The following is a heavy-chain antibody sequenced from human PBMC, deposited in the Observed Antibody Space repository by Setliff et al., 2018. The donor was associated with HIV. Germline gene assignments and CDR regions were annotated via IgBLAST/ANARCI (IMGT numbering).Heavy chain of an antibody. D-gene: IGHD6-13*01. CDR1: SGSIDRFF. Sequence: SETLSLTCTVSSGSIDRFFWGWIRQPPGKGLEWIGNVYFSGDATYNPSLKSRATISISTSRNQFSLKLKSVTAADTAIYYCARDIAAAYFDYWGPGTLVTVSS. J-gene: IGHJ4*02. CDR2: VYFSGDA. CDR3: ARDIAAAYFDY. V-gene: IGHV4-59*01.